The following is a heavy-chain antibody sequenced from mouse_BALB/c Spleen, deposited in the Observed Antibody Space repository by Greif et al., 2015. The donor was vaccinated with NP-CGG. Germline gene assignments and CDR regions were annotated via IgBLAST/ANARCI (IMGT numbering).Heavy chain of an antibody. J-gene: IGHJ3*01. CDR1: GYTFTSYW. CDR3: ARQGNYGEAWFAY. D-gene: IGHD2-13*01. CDR2: INPSNGGT. V-gene: IGHV1S81*02. Sequence: VQLQQSGAELVRPGVSVKLSCKASGYTFTSYWMHWIKQRPEQGLERIGEINPSNGGTNYNEKFKSKAALTVDKSSSTAYMQLSSLTSEDSAVYYCARQGNYGEAWFAYWGQGTLVTVSA.